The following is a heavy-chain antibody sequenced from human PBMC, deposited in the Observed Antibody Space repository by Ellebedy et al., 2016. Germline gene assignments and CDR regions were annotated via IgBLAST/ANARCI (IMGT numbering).Heavy chain of an antibody. Sequence: GESLKISCAASGFTFSKYTMSWVRQAPGKGLEWVSGISGSGDSTDYADSVKGRFTISRDNSKNTMYLQMINLRAEDTAVYYRAKDKYTSAVRRYWFFDFWGRGTLVTVSS. J-gene: IGHJ2*01. CDR1: GFTFSKYT. CDR3: AKDKYTSAVRRYWFFDF. V-gene: IGHV3-23*01. D-gene: IGHD6-19*01. CDR2: ISGSGDST.